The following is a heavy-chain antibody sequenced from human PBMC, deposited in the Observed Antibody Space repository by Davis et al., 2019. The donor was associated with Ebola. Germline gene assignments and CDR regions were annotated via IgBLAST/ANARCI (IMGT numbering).Heavy chain of an antibody. CDR3: ASLGYCSSTSCYTRGY. J-gene: IGHJ4*02. Sequence: AASVKVSCKASGYTFTSYDINWVRQATGQGLEWMGWMNPNSGNTGYAQKFQGRVTMTRNTSISTAYMELSSLRSEDTAVYYRASLGYCSSTSCYTRGYWGQGTLVTVSS. CDR2: MNPNSGNT. V-gene: IGHV1-8*01. CDR1: GYTFTSYD. D-gene: IGHD2-2*02.